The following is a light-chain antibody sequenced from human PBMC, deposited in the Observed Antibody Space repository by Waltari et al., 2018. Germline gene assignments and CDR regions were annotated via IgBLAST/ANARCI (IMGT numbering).Light chain of an antibody. CDR1: RLTIGAGSD. V-gene: IGLV1-40*01. CDR3: QSYDSSLSGVV. CDR2: GNS. J-gene: IGLJ2*01. Sequence: QSVLTQPPSVSGAPRQRVTISCTGSRLTIGAGSDVHWYHHLPGTAPKLPTYGNSNLPSGVPDRFSGSKSGTSASLAISGLQAEDEADYSCQSYDSSLSGVVFGGGTKLTVL.